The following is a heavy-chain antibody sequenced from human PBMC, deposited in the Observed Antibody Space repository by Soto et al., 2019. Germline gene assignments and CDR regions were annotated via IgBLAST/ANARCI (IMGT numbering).Heavy chain of an antibody. CDR3: VSGDHILTGWGY. J-gene: IGHJ4*02. D-gene: IGHD3-9*01. CDR2: ISAYNGNT. CDR1: GYTFTSYG. Sequence: QVQLVQSGAEVKKPGASVKVSCKASGYTFTSYGISWVRQAPGQGLEWMGWISAYNGNTNYVQKLQGRDTMTTDTSISTDCMEVRSLSADDTAVYFCVSGDHILTGWGYWGQGTLVTGSS. V-gene: IGHV1-18*01.